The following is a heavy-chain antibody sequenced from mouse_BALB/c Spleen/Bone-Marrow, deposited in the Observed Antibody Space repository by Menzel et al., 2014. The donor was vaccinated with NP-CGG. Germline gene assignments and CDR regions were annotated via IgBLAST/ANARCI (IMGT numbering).Heavy chain of an antibody. V-gene: IGHV1S137*01. CDR1: GYTFTDYA. CDR3: AREGGNFPWFAY. J-gene: IGHJ3*01. CDR2: ISTYYGDA. D-gene: IGHD2-1*01. Sequence: VQLQQSGAELVRPGVSVKISCKGSGYTFTDYAMHWVKQSHAKSLEWIGGISTYYGDASYNQKFKGKATMTVDKSSSTAYMERARLTAEDSAIYYCAREGGNFPWFAYWGQGTLVTVSA.